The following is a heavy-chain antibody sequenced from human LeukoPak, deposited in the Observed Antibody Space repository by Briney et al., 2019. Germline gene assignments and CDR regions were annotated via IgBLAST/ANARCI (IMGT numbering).Heavy chain of an antibody. V-gene: IGHV3-23*01. J-gene: IGHJ4*02. Sequence: GGSLRLSCVASGFIFRNYAMSWVRQAPGGGLEWVSGISDNGGGTYYADSVKGRFTISRDNSKNMLYLQMNSLRAEDTAVYYCAKESGALGVPLYDYWGQGILVTGSS. D-gene: IGHD1-1*01. CDR1: GFIFRNYA. CDR3: AKESGALGVPLYDY. CDR2: ISDNGGGT.